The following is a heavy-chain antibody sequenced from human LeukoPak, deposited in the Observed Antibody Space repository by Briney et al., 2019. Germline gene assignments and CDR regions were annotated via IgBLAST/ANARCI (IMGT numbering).Heavy chain of an antibody. V-gene: IGHV3-21*01. CDR1: GFTFSSYS. Sequence: GGSLRLSCAASGFTFSSYSMNWVRQAPGQGLEWVSSIISSSSYIYYADSGKGRFTISRDNAKNSLYLQMNSLRAEDTAVYYCARSSSSWYRDAFDIWGQGTMVTVSS. J-gene: IGHJ3*02. CDR2: IISSSSYI. D-gene: IGHD6-13*01. CDR3: ARSSSSWYRDAFDI.